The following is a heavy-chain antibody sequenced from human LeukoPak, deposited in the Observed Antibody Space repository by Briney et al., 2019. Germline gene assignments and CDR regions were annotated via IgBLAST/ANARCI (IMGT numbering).Heavy chain of an antibody. CDR2: IYTSGST. J-gene: IGHJ5*02. V-gene: IGHV4-61*02. Sequence: PSQTLSLTCTVSGGSISSGSYYWSWIRQPAGKGLEWIARIYTSGSTNYNPSLKSRVTISVDTSKNQFSLKLSSVTAADTAVYYCARLGITMVRGVSSFDPWGQGTLVTVSS. CDR3: ARLGITMVRGVSSFDP. D-gene: IGHD3-10*01. CDR1: GGSISSGSYY.